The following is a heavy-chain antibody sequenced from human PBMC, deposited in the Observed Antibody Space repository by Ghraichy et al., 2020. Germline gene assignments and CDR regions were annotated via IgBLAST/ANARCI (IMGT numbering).Heavy chain of an antibody. Sequence: ASVKVSCKASGYSFTTYAMNWVRQAPGQGLQWMGWINTNTGNPTYAQGFTGRFVFSLDTSVSTAYLQISGLKPEDTAVYYCGRPFEEFSPTYYHYGIDVWGQGTTVTVSS. CDR3: GRPFEEFSPTYYHYGIDV. CDR1: GYSFTTYA. CDR2: INTNTGNP. V-gene: IGHV7-4-1*02. D-gene: IGHD3-10*01. J-gene: IGHJ6*02.